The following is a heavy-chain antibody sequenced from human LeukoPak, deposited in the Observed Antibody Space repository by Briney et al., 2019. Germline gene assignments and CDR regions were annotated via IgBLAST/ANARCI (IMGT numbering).Heavy chain of an antibody. V-gene: IGHV5-51*01. J-gene: IGHJ4*02. CDR3: ARQAGGSYRPRYYFDY. CDR2: IYPGDSDT. Sequence: GESLKISCKGSGYSFTSYWIGWVRQMPGKGLERMGIIYPGDSDTRYSPSFQGQVTISADKSISTAYLQWSSLKASDTAMYYCARQAGGSYRPRYYFDYWGQGTLVTVSS. CDR1: GYSFTSYW. D-gene: IGHD1-26*01.